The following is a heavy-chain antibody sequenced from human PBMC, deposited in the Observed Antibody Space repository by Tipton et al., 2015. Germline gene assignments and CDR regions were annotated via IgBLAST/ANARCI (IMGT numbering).Heavy chain of an antibody. J-gene: IGHJ4*02. CDR1: GGSISSSSSF. CDR2: IYYSGSA. D-gene: IGHD5-18*01. V-gene: IGHV4-39*01. Sequence: TLSLTCTVSGGSISSSSSFWGWIRQPPGKGLEWIGNIYYSGSAYYKPSLKSRVTISVDTSKNQFSLKLTSVTAADTAVHYCARLEYNYGPGAFYFDYWGQGTLVTVSS. CDR3: ARLEYNYGPGAFYFDY.